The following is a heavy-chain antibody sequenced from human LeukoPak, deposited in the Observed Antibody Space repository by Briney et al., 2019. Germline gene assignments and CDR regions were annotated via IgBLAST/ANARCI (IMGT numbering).Heavy chain of an antibody. CDR2: INHSGST. Sequence: PSETLSLTCAVYGGSFSGYYWSWIRQPPGKGLEWIGEINHSGSTNYNPSLKSRVTISVDTSKNQFSLKLSSVTAADTAVYYCARGLAYSSRLDVWGKGTTVTVSS. CDR3: ARGLAYSSRLDV. D-gene: IGHD6-13*01. V-gene: IGHV4-34*01. CDR1: GGSFSGYY. J-gene: IGHJ6*04.